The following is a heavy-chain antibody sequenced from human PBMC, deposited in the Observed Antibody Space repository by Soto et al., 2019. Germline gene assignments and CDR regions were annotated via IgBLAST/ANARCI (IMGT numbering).Heavy chain of an antibody. J-gene: IGHJ4*02. Sequence: QVQLVQSGAEGKKPGASVKVSCKVSGYMFASYGISWARQAPGQGLEWMGWSNTYNGNRNYAQQFQSRVTMPTQTTTSTAYMELRGLGSEDTALYYCPRERGAYKYFDYWGQGTLVTVSS. CDR2: SNTYNGNR. D-gene: IGHD1-1*01. CDR1: GYMFASYG. CDR3: PRERGAYKYFDY. V-gene: IGHV1-18*01.